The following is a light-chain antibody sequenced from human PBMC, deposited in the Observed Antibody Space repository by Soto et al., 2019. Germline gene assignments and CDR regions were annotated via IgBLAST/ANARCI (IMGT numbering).Light chain of an antibody. Sequence: EIVLTQSPATLSLSPGERATLSCRASQSVSSYLAWYQQKPGQAPRLLIYDASNRATGIPARFSGSGSGTDFTLTISSLEPEDCAVYYCQQRSNGTPITFGQGTRLEIK. V-gene: IGKV3-11*01. CDR1: QSVSSY. J-gene: IGKJ5*01. CDR2: DAS. CDR3: QQRSNGTPIT.